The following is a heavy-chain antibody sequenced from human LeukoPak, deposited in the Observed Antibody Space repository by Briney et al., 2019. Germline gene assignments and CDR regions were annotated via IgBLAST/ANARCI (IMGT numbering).Heavy chain of an antibody. D-gene: IGHD3-16*01. CDR1: GFTFSTSG. CDR3: AKEGTWGNWYFDL. CDR2: IGTGSSAI. J-gene: IGHJ2*01. Sequence: GGSLRLSCAGSGFTFSTSGMNWVRQAPGEGLELVSFIGTGSSAIYYADSVKGRFTISRDNAKDSLYLQMNSLRAEDTAVYYCAKEGTWGNWYFDLWGRGTLVIVTS. V-gene: IGHV3-48*04.